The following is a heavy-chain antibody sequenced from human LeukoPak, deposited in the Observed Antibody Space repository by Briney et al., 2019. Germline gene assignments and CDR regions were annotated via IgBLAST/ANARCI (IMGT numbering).Heavy chain of an antibody. V-gene: IGHV4-30-4*01. D-gene: IGHD3-22*01. CDR1: GGSISSGDYY. J-gene: IGHJ4*02. CDR2: IYYSGST. CDR3: ARVLTYYYASSYYFDY. Sequence: SETLSLTCTVSGGSISSGDYYWSWSRQPPGKGLEWIGYIYYSGSTYYNPSLKSRVTISVDTSKDQFSLKLSSVTAADTAVYYCARVLTYYYASSYYFDYWGQGTLVTVSS.